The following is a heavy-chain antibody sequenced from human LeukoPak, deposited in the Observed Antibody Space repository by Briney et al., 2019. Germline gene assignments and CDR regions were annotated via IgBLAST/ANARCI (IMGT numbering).Heavy chain of an antibody. V-gene: IGHV4-39*07. CDR2: IYYSGNT. CDR3: ARAPHFFDTSGSRYYFDY. J-gene: IGHJ4*02. D-gene: IGHD3-22*01. CDR1: GGSISSSSYY. Sequence: NPSETLSLTCTVSGGSISSSSYYWGWIRQPPGKGLEWIGSIYYSGNTYYSPSLMSRVTISVDTSKNQFSLNLSSVTAADTAVYYCARAPHFFDTSGSRYYFDYWGQGALVTVSS.